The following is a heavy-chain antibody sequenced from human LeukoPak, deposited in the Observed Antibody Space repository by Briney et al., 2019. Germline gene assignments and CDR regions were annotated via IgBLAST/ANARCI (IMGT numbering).Heavy chain of an antibody. Sequence: GGSLRLSCAASGFTFDDYGMSWVRQAPGKGLEWVAVISYDGSNKYYADSVKGRFTISRDNSKNTLYLQMNSLRAEDTAVYYCAKNYGGNSFYFDYWGQGTLVTVSS. J-gene: IGHJ4*02. D-gene: IGHD4-23*01. CDR3: AKNYGGNSFYFDY. CDR1: GFTFDDYG. CDR2: ISYDGSNK. V-gene: IGHV3-30*18.